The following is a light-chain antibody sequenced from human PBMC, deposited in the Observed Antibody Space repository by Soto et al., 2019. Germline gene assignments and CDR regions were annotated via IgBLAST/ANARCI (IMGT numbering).Light chain of an antibody. CDR2: EVS. J-gene: IGLJ1*01. CDR1: SSDVGTYNY. CDR3: TSYTRDTPLV. V-gene: IGLV2-14*01. Sequence: QSVLTQPASVSGSPGQSITISCTGTSSDVGTYNYVSWYQHHPGKAPKLIIYEVSNRPSGVPNRFSGSKSGSTASLTISGLQAEDEADYHCTSYTRDTPLVFGTGTKLT.